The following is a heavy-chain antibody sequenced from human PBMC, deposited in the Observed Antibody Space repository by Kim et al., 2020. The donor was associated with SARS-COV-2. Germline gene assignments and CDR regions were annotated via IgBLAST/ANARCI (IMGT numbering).Heavy chain of an antibody. V-gene: IGHV3-23*01. CDR1: GFTFSNYA. CDR2: ISGSGGST. J-gene: IGHJ4*01. Sequence: GGSLRLSCGVSGFTFSNYAMSWVRQAPGKGLEWVSGISGSGGSTHYADSVKGRITISRDNSKNTLDLQMNSLRAEDTAVYYCAKGPDWLYVDYWGHGTLVTVSS. D-gene: IGHD3-9*01. CDR3: AKGPDWLYVDY.